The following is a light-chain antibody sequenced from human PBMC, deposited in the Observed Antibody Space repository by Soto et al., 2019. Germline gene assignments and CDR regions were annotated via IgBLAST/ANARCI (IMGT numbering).Light chain of an antibody. CDR3: QQYGSYWT. CDR1: QTISTW. Sequence: IQLTQSPSSLSASVGDRVTITCRASQTISTWMAWYQQKPGEAPKLLIYDASSLESGVPSRFSGTGSGTEFTLIISSLQPDDFATYYCQQYGSYWTFGQGTKVDIK. V-gene: IGKV1-5*01. J-gene: IGKJ1*01. CDR2: DAS.